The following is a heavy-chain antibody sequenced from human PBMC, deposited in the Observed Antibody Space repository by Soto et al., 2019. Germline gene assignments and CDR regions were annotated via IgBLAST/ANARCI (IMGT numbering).Heavy chain of an antibody. CDR2: IYYSGST. D-gene: IGHD6-13*01. CDR1: GGSISSGGYY. CDR3: VRSFGVAAAGPFDY. J-gene: IGHJ4*02. V-gene: IGHV4-31*03. Sequence: QVQLQESGPGLVKPSQTLSLTCTVSGGSISSGGYYWSWIRQHPGKGLEWIGYIYYSGSTYYNPSLKSRVTISVDTSKNQFSLKLSSVTAADTAVYYCVRSFGVAAAGPFDYWGQGTLVTVSS.